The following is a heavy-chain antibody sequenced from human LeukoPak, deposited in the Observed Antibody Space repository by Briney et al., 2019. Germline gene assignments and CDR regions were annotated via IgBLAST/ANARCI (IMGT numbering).Heavy chain of an antibody. CDR3: AKDRPHRVSSLGKYYYMDV. CDR1: GFTFSSYG. CDR2: IRYDGSNK. J-gene: IGHJ6*03. V-gene: IGHV3-30*02. Sequence: PGGSLRLSCAASGFTFSSYGMHWVRQAPGKGLEWVAFIRYDGSNKYYADSVKGRFTISRDNSKNTLYLQMNSLRAEDTAVYYCAKDRPHRVSSLGKYYYMDVWGKGTTVTVSS. D-gene: IGHD6-13*01.